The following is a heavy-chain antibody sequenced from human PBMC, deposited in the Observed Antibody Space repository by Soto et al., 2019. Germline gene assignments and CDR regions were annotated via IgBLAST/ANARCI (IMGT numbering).Heavy chain of an antibody. J-gene: IGHJ4*02. CDR2: ITSSSAYI. CDR1: GFIFRSYS. D-gene: IGHD2-21*01. V-gene: IGHV3-21*06. Sequence: GGSLRLSCAPSGFIFRSYSMAWVRQAPGKGLEWLSYITSSSAYIYYADSVRGRFTISRDNAQNSVYLHVNNLRAEDTAVYYSTRDIPLTCFDHWGQGTLVTVSS. CDR3: TRDIPLTCFDH.